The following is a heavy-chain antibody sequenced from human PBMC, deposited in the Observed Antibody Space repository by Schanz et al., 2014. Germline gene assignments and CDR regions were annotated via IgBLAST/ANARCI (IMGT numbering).Heavy chain of an antibody. CDR1: GGTFSTYT. CDR3: ASSGAGYSSSWDFDY. D-gene: IGHD6-13*01. Sequence: QVQVVQSGAEVKKPGSSVKVSCKASGGTFSTYTISWVRQAPGQGLEWMGKIIPVLNIATYAQRFQGRVTITADKSSDTAYMELSSLRSEDTAVYYCASSGAGYSSSWDFDYWGQGTLVTVSS. CDR2: IIPVLNIA. V-gene: IGHV1-69*02. J-gene: IGHJ4*02.